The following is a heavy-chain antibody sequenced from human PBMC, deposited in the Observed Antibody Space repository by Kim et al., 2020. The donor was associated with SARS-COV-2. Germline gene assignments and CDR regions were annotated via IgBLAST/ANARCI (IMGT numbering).Heavy chain of an antibody. CDR2: IKQDGSDK. Sequence: GGSLRLSCVGSGFTFGSHYISWVRQAPGKGLEWLANIKQDGSDKYYVDSVKGRFTISRDNAKNSLYLQMSSLRPEDTAIYYCAREGDAFDIWGQGTMVTV. CDR3: AREGDAFDI. J-gene: IGHJ3*02. V-gene: IGHV3-7*03. CDR1: GFTFGSHY.